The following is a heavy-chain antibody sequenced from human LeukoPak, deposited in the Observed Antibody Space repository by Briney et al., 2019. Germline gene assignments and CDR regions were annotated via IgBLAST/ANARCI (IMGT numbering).Heavy chain of an antibody. D-gene: IGHD3-10*01. CDR3: ASHYYGSGSYYSPSWFDP. Sequence: SETLSLTCTVSGGSISSSSYYWGWIRQPPGKGLEWIGSIYYSGSTFYNPSLKSRVTISVDTSKNQFSLELSSVTAADTAVYYCASHYYGSGSYYSPSWFDPWGQGTLVTVSS. V-gene: IGHV4-39*01. J-gene: IGHJ5*02. CDR1: GGSISSSSYY. CDR2: IYYSGST.